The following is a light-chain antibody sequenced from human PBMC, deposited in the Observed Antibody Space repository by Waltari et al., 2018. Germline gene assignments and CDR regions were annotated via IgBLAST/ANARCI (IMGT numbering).Light chain of an antibody. J-gene: IGKJ2*01. CDR3: QRYNSYANT. V-gene: IGKV1-5*01. CDR2: GAS. Sequence: DILMTQSPSTLSASVGDRVTITCRASQRINTYLAWYQQKPGKAPKLLIYGASTLESGVPGRFSGTGSGTEFTLTISSLQPDDFATYYCQRYNSYANTFGQGTKVDIK. CDR1: QRINTY.